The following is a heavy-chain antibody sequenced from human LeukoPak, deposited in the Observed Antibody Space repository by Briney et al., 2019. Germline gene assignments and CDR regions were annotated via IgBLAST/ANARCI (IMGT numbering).Heavy chain of an antibody. Sequence: ASVKVSCKASGYTFTSYGISWVRQAPGQGLEWMGWISAYNGNTNYAQKLQGRVTMTRNTSISTAYMELSSLRSEDTAVYYCARAPAVLLWFGENYYMDVWGKGTTVTISS. V-gene: IGHV1-18*01. J-gene: IGHJ6*03. CDR2: ISAYNGNT. D-gene: IGHD3-10*01. CDR3: ARAPAVLLWFGENYYMDV. CDR1: GYTFTSYG.